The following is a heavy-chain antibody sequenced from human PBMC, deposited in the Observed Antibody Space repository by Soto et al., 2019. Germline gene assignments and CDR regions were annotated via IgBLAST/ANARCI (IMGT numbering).Heavy chain of an antibody. V-gene: IGHV1-18*01. Sequence: QVQLVQSGAEVKKPGASVKVSCKASGYTFTIYAISWVRQAPGQGLEWMGWISAYNGNTKYAQKLQGRVTMTTDTSTSPAYMELRSLRSDATAVYYCARDSPPHDYWGPGMLVTVSS. CDR2: ISAYNGNT. CDR1: GYTFTIYA. CDR3: ARDSPPHDY. J-gene: IGHJ4*02.